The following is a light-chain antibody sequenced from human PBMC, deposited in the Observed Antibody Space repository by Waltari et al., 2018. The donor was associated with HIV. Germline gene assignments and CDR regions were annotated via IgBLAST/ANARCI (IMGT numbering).Light chain of an antibody. CDR1: SSHIGAGHD. Sequence: QSVLTQPPSVSGAPGQRVTISCPGSSSHIGAGHDVPWYQQLPGTAPKLIIYGNSNRPSGVPDRFSGSKSGTSASLAITGLQAEDEADYYCQSYDSSLSGRVFGGGTKLTVL. CDR2: GNS. V-gene: IGLV1-40*01. J-gene: IGLJ3*02. CDR3: QSYDSSLSGRV.